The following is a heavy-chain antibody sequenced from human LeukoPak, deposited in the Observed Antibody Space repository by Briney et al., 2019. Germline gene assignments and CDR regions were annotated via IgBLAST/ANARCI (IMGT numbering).Heavy chain of an antibody. CDR2: KDYSGST. V-gene: IGHV4-59*12. J-gene: IGHJ5*02. D-gene: IGHD3-10*01. Sequence: SETLSLTCTVSGGSISSYYWSWIRQPPGKGLEWIGYKDYSGSTNYNRSLKSRVTMSVDTSKNKFSLKLSSVTAADTAVYYCARDSGTTGEVKFDPWGQGTLVTVSS. CDR3: ARDSGTTGEVKFDP. CDR1: GGSISSYY.